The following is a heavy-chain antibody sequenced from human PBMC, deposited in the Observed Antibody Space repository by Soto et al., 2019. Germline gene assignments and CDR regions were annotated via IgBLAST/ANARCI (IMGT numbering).Heavy chain of an antibody. J-gene: IGHJ4*02. Sequence: SVKVSCKASGGTFSSCAISWVRQAPGQGLEWMGGIIPIFGTANYAQKFQGRVTITADESTSTAYMELSSLRSEDTAVYYCARAYDILTGYAPFFDYWGQGTLVTVSS. CDR1: GGTFSSCA. CDR2: IIPIFGTA. D-gene: IGHD3-9*01. CDR3: ARAYDILTGYAPFFDY. V-gene: IGHV1-69*13.